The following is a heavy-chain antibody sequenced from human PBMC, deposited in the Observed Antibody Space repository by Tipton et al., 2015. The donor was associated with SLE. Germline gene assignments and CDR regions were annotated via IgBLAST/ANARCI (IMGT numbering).Heavy chain of an antibody. J-gene: IGHJ5*02. D-gene: IGHD2/OR15-2a*01. CDR1: GGSISSYY. Sequence: TLSLTCTASGGSISSYYWSWIRQPPGKGLEWIGYIYYSGSTNYNPSLKSRVTISVDTSKNQFSLKLSSVTAADTAVYYCARSFGQFDPWGQGTLVTVSS. V-gene: IGHV4-59*01. CDR2: IYYSGST. CDR3: ARSFGQFDP.